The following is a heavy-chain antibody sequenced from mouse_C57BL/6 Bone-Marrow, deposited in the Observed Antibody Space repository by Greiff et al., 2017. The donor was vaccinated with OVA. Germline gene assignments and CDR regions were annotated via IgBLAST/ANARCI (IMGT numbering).Heavy chain of an antibody. CDR1: GFNIKDYY. J-gene: IGHJ3*01. CDR2: IDPEDGEN. D-gene: IGHD2-1*01. Sequence: VQLKESGAELVKPGASVKLSCTASGFNIKDYYMHWVKQRTEQGLEWIGRIDPEDGENTYDPKFQGKATITADTSSNTAYLQLSSLTSEATAVDYCARSGGNYVWFAYWGQGTLVTVSA. CDR3: ARSGGNYVWFAY. V-gene: IGHV14-2*01.